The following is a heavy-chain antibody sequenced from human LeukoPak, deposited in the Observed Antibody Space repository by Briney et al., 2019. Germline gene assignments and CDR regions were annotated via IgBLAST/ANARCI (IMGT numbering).Heavy chain of an antibody. CDR3: ARGPILDVVIVPAADDYYYMDV. CDR2: ISAYNGNT. V-gene: IGHV1-18*01. D-gene: IGHD2-2*01. Sequence: ASVKVSCKASGYTLRSYGITWVRQSPGQGLEWMGWISAYNGNTKYPQKLQGRVTMTTDTSTSTAYMELGSLRSDDTAVYYCARGPILDVVIVPAADDYYYMDVWGKGTTVTVSS. J-gene: IGHJ6*03. CDR1: GYTLRSYG.